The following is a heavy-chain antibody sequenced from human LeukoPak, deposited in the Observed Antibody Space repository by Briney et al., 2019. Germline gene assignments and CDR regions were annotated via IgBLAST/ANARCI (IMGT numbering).Heavy chain of an antibody. D-gene: IGHD3-9*01. Sequence: GGSLRLSCAASGFTVSSNYMSWVRQAPGKGLEWVSVIYSGGSTYYADSVKGRFTITRDNSKNTLYLQMNSLRAEDTAVYYCAREDILTGFDYWGQGTLVTVSS. CDR3: AREDILTGFDY. V-gene: IGHV3-53*01. CDR2: IYSGGST. J-gene: IGHJ4*02. CDR1: GFTVSSNY.